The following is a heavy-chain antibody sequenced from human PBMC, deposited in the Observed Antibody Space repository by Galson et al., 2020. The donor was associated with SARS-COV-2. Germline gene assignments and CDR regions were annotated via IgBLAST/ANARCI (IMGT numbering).Heavy chain of an antibody. CDR1: GASLSSSSYY. D-gene: IGHD3-10*01. J-gene: IGHJ4*02. V-gene: IGHV4-39*01. CDR3: ARQDLLQPKYYYDSGRAKNVEF. Sequence: ASETLSLTCSVSGASLSSSSYYWGWIRQPPGKGLEWIGSIYDSVSTFYNPSLKSRATISVDTSKNQFTLQLSSVTAAETSIYFCARQDLLQPKYYYDSGRAKNVEFWGQGTLVTVSS. CDR2: IYDSVST.